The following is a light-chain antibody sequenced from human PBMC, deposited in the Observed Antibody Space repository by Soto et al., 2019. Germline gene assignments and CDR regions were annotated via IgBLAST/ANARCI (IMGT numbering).Light chain of an antibody. J-gene: IGKJ4*01. CDR3: QQYDNRLT. V-gene: IGKV1-33*01. CDR1: LDLTGS. Sequence: DIQLTQSPSSLSASVGDRVTITCQARLDLTGSLNWYQQKAGKAPKLLIYDASNLETGVPSRFSGSGSGTYFTFTISSLQPEDLATYYCQQYDNRLTFGGGTKVEIK. CDR2: DAS.